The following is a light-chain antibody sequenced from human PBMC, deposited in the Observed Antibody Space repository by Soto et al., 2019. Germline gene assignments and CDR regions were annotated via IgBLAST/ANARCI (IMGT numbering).Light chain of an antibody. CDR3: QQYNNWPPKT. CDR1: QSVSSN. Sequence: EIVLTQSPATLSLSPGERATLSCRASQSVSSNLAWYQQKPGQAPKLLLYNPSTRATGIPARFSGSGSGTEFTLTISSLQSEDFAVYYCQQYNNWPPKTFGQGTKVDIK. V-gene: IGKV3-15*01. CDR2: NPS. J-gene: IGKJ1*01.